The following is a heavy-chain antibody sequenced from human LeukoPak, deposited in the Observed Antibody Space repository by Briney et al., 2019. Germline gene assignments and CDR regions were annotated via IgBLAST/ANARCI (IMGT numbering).Heavy chain of an antibody. CDR1: GGSISSYY. CDR2: IYYSGST. V-gene: IGHV4-59*12. Sequence: PSETLSLTCTVSGGSISSYYWSWIRQPPGKGLEWIGYIYYSGSTNDNPSLKSRVTISVDTSKNQFSLKLSSVTAADTAVYYCARGAQRALPTLYCSSTSCYTTYNWFDPWGQGTLVTVSS. CDR3: ARGAQRALPTLYCSSTSCYTTYNWFDP. J-gene: IGHJ5*02. D-gene: IGHD2-2*02.